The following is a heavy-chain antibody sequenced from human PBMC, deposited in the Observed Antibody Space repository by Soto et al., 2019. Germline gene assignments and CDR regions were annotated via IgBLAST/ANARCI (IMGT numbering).Heavy chain of an antibody. D-gene: IGHD2-8*01. CDR2: IRSSSSYI. CDR3: ARRPACTNGVCYLKVFDY. J-gene: IGHJ4*02. Sequence: EVQLVESGGGLVKPGGSLRLSCAASGFTFSSYSMNWVRQAPGKGLEWVSSIRSSSSYIYYADSVKGRFTISRDNAKNSLYLQMNSLRAEDTAVYYCARRPACTNGVCYLKVFDYWGQGTLVTVSS. CDR1: GFTFSSYS. V-gene: IGHV3-21*01.